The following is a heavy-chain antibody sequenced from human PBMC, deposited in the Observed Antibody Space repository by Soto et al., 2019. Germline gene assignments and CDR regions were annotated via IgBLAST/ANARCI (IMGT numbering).Heavy chain of an antibody. CDR1: GYTLTELS. CDR2: FDPEDGET. CDR3: ARGVNSGLELRL. J-gene: IGHJ4*02. Sequence: ASVKVSCKVSGYTLTELSMHWVRQAPGKGLEWMGGFDPEDGETIYAQKFQGRVTITADESTSTAYMELSSLRSEDTAVYYCARGVNSGLELRLWGQGTLVTVSS. V-gene: IGHV1-24*01. D-gene: IGHD1-7*01.